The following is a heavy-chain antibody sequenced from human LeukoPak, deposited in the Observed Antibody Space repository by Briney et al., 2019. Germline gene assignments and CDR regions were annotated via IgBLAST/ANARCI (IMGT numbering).Heavy chain of an antibody. CDR2: IYSGGST. D-gene: IGHD3-10*01. Sequence: QSGGSLRLSCAASGFTVTSNYMSWVRQAPGKGLEWVSVIYSGGSTFYADSVKGRFTISRDNSKNTVYLQMNSLRAEDTAVYYCARAPTAYYYGSGSYYNDYWGQGTLVTVSS. V-gene: IGHV3-66*01. CDR1: GFTVTSNY. J-gene: IGHJ4*02. CDR3: ARAPTAYYYGSGSYYNDY.